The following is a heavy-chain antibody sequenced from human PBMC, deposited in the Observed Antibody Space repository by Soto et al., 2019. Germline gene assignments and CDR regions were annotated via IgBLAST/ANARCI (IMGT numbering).Heavy chain of an antibody. V-gene: IGHV1-46*01. J-gene: IGHJ4*02. Sequence: ASVKVSCKSSGYTFXSYYIHWVRHAPGQGLEWMGIINPTGVSTTYAQKFQGRVTMTRDTSTSTVYIDMSSLRSEDTAVYYCVRSYDDSNGFSLYQFDYWGQGTRVTVSS. CDR3: VRSYDDSNGFSLYQFDY. CDR1: GYTFXSYY. D-gene: IGHD3-22*01. CDR2: INPTGVST.